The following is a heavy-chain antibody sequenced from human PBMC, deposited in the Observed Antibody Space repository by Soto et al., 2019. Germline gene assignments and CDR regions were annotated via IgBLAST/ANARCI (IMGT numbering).Heavy chain of an antibody. CDR2: MNPNSGNT. J-gene: IGHJ4*02. V-gene: IGHV1-8*01. D-gene: IGHD2-21*02. Sequence: QVQLVQSGAEVKKPGASVKVSCKASGYTFTSYDINWVRQATGQGLEWMGWMNPNSGNTGYAQKFQGRVTMTRNTSISTAYMELSSLRSEDTAVYYCARGPRGLRVAYCGGDCSPKDWGQGTLVTVSS. CDR1: GYTFTSYD. CDR3: ARGPRGLRVAYCGGDCSPKD.